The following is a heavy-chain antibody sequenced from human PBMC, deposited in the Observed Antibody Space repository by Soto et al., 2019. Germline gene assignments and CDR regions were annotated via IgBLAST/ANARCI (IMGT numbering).Heavy chain of an antibody. Sequence: QVQLQESGPGLVKPSETLSLTCTVSGGSISSYYWSWIRQPPGKGLEWIGYIYYSGSTNYNPSLKSRVTISVDTSKNQFSLKLSSVTAADTAVYYCAGRVAGGDSSGFDYWGQGTLVTVSS. V-gene: IGHV4-59*01. D-gene: IGHD3-22*01. CDR1: GGSISSYY. J-gene: IGHJ4*02. CDR3: AGRVAGGDSSGFDY. CDR2: IYYSGST.